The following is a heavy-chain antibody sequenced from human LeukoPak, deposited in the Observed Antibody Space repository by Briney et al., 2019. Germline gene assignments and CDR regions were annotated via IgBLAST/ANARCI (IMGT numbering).Heavy chain of an antibody. CDR3: SRGEIDGPDFDY. D-gene: IGHD2/OR15-2a*01. CDR2: ITPDSGGT. V-gene: IGHV1-2*02. Sequence: ASVKVSCKASGYIFTGYYMHWVRQAPGQGLEWMGWITPDSGGTNYAQKFQGRVTMTRDTSISTAYMELSRLTSDDTAVYYCSRGEIDGPDFDYWGQGTLVTVSS. CDR1: GYIFTGYY. J-gene: IGHJ4*02.